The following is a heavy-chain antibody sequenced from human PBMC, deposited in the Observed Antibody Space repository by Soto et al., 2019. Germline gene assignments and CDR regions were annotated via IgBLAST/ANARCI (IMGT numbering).Heavy chain of an antibody. J-gene: IGHJ4*02. CDR1: GGSISSYY. Sequence: PSETLSLTCTVSGGSISSYYWSWIRQPPGKGLEWIGYIYYSGSTNYNPSLKSRVTISVDTSKNQFSLKLKSVTAADTAVYFCARGITTIPAVQGDAPDNCYFDSWGLGTLVTVSS. CDR3: ARGITTIPAVQGDAPDNCYFDS. V-gene: IGHV4-59*12. CDR2: IYYSGST. D-gene: IGHD3-22*01.